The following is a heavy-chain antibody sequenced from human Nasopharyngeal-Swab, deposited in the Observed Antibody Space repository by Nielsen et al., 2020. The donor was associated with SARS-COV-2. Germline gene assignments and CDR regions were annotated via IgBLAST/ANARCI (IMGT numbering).Heavy chain of an antibody. CDR1: GFTFSSYS. V-gene: IGHV3-21*01. Sequence: GESLRLSCAASGFTFSSYSMNWVRQAPGKGLEWVSSISSSSSYIYYADSVKGRFTISRDNAKNSLYLQMNSLRAEDTAVYYCARASGYGEGAFDIWGQGTMVTVSS. J-gene: IGHJ3*02. CDR3: ARASGYGEGAFDI. D-gene: IGHD4-17*01. CDR2: ISSSSSYI.